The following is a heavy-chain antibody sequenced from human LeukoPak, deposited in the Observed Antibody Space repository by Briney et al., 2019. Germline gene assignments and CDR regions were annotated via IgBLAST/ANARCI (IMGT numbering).Heavy chain of an antibody. CDR1: GFTFSSYG. Sequence: GSLRLSCAASGFTFSSYGMHWVRQAPGKGLEWVAVISYDGSNKYYADSVKGRFTISRDNSKNTLYLQMNSLRAEDTAVYYCAKEAAVAGTGYYYYYMDVWGKGTTVTVSS. D-gene: IGHD6-19*01. CDR2: ISYDGSNK. CDR3: AKEAAVAGTGYYYYYMDV. J-gene: IGHJ6*03. V-gene: IGHV3-30*18.